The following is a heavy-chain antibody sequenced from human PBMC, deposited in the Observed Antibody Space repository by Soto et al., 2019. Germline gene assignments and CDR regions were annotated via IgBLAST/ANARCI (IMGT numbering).Heavy chain of an antibody. Sequence: SXTLSLTCAISGDSVSSDSAAWNWVRQSPSRGLEWLGRTYYRSKWYNDYAVSVKGRITVNPDTSKNQFSLQLNSVTPEDSGVXYXAXXILXXXDXFGMPDYWGXGSXVTXXS. V-gene: IGHV6-1*01. CDR1: GDSVSSDSAA. CDR3: AXXILXXXDXFGMPDY. D-gene: IGHD3-10*01. J-gene: IGHJ4*02. CDR2: TYYRSKWYN.